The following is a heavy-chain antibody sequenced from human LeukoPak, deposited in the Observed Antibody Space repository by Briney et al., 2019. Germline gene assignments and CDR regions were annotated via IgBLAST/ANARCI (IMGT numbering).Heavy chain of an antibody. V-gene: IGHV3-21*01. CDR3: ATDDYGAFDY. D-gene: IGHD4/OR15-4a*01. J-gene: IGHJ4*02. CDR1: GFIVSRNY. CDR2: ISSSSSYI. Sequence: GGSLRLSCAASGFIVSRNYMSWVRQAPGKGLEWVSSISSSSSYIYYADSVKGRFTISRDNAKNSLFLQMHSLRAEDTAVYYCATDDYGAFDYWGQGTLVTVPS.